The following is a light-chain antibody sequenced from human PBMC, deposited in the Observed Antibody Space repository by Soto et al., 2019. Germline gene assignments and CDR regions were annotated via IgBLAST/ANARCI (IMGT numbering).Light chain of an antibody. CDR2: DAS. J-gene: IGKJ5*01. Sequence: EIVLTQSPGTLSWSPGERRTLSCRASQSVSGKLAWYQQKPGQAPRLLIDDASNRATGIPARVSGSGSGTDFTRTISSLEPEDFATYYCQQYNSYSGTVGQGTRLEIK. CDR1: QSVSGK. CDR3: QQYNSYSGT. V-gene: IGKV3-11*01.